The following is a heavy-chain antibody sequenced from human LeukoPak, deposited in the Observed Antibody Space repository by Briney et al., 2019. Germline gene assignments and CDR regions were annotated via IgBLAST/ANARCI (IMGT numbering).Heavy chain of an antibody. CDR3: AREVPYYYDSAWDYFDY. D-gene: IGHD3-22*01. CDR2: IYYSGST. V-gene: IGHV4-61*01. Sequence: SETLSLTCTVSGGSVSSGSCYWSWIRQPPGKGLEWIGYIYYSGSTNYNPSLKSRVTISVDTSKNQFSLKLSSVTAADTAVYYCAREVPYYYDSAWDYFDYWGQGTLVTVSS. CDR1: GGSVSSGSCY. J-gene: IGHJ4*02.